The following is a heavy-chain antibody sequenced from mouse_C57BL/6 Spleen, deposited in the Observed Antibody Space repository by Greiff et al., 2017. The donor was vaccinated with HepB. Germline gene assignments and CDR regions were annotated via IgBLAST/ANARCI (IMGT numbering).Heavy chain of an antibody. CDR2: ISYSGST. J-gene: IGHJ2*01. CDR1: GYSITSDY. D-gene: IGHD3-3*01. CDR3: ARSGLGDLYYFDY. V-gene: IGHV3-8*01. Sequence: EVHLVESGPGLAKPSQTLSLTCSVTGYSITSDYWNWIRQFPGNKLEYMGYISYSGSTYYNPSLKSRISITRDTSKNQYYLQLNSVTTEDTATYYCARSGLGDLYYFDYWGQGTTLTVSS.